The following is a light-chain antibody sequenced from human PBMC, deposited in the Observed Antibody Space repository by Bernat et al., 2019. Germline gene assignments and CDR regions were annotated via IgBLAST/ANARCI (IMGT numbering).Light chain of an antibody. J-gene: IGLJ3*02. V-gene: IGLV1-47*02. CDR2: DDI. CDR1: SSNIGSKY. CDR3: AAWDVSVNVRL. Sequence: QSVLTQPPSASGTPGQSVTISWSGTSSNIGSKYVYWYQQVPGTAPKLLIYDDIQWPSGVPDRFSGSKSGTSASLAISGLRSEDEANYYCAAWDVSVNVRLFGGGTKLTVI.